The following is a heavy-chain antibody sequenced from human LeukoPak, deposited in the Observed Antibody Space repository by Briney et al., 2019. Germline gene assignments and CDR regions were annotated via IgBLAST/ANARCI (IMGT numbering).Heavy chain of an antibody. Sequence: KPSETLSLTCTVSGGSISSYYWSWIRQPPGKGLEWIGYIYYSGSTNYNPSLKSRVTISVDTSKNQFSLKLSSVTAADTAVYYCARDRPVHYGSGSSYGMDVWGQGTTVTVSS. J-gene: IGHJ6*02. V-gene: IGHV4-59*12. D-gene: IGHD3-10*01. CDR1: GGSISSYY. CDR2: IYYSGST. CDR3: ARDRPVHYGSGSSYGMDV.